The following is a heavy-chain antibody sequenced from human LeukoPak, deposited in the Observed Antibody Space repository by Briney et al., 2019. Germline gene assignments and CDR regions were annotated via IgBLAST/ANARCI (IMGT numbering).Heavy chain of an antibody. D-gene: IGHD2/OR15-2a*01. CDR3: ARSRVVFRSDRYFDY. V-gene: IGHV3-64*01. Sequence: GGSLRLSCAASGFTFSSYAMHWVRQAPGKGLEYVSAISSNGGATFYANSVKGRFTISRDNSKNTLYLQMVSLRAEDMAVYYCARSRVVFRSDRYFDYWGQGTLVTVSS. CDR2: ISSNGGAT. J-gene: IGHJ4*02. CDR1: GFTFSSYA.